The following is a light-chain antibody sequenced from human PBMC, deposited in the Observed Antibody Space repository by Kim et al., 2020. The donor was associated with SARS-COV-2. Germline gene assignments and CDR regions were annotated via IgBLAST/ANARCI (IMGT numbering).Light chain of an antibody. V-gene: IGKV4-1*01. CDR1: QSVLYSSNSKNY. J-gene: IGKJ4*01. Sequence: DIVMTQSPDSLAASLGERATINCKSSQSVLYSSNSKNYLAWYQQKPRQPPKLLIYWASTRESGVPDRFSGSGSGTDFTLTISSLQAEDVAVYFCQQYYSSPLTFGGGTKLEI. CDR3: QQYYSSPLT. CDR2: WAS.